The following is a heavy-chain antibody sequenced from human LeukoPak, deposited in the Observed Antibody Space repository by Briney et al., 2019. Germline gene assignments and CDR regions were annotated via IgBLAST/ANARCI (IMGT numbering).Heavy chain of an antibody. J-gene: IGHJ4*02. D-gene: IGHD4-17*01. V-gene: IGHV4-34*01. CDR1: GGSFSGYY. Sequence: SETLSLTCAVYGGSFSGYYRSWIRQPPGKGLEWIGEINHSGSTNYNPSLKSRVTMSVDTSKNQFSLKVNSMTAADTAVYYCARVDYGDYSKDFDYWGQGTLVTVSS. CDR3: ARVDYGDYSKDFDY. CDR2: INHSGST.